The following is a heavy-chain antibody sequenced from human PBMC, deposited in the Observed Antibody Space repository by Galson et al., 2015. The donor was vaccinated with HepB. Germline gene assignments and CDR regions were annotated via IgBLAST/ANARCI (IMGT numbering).Heavy chain of an antibody. CDR3: ARDSVAVRPGWFDP. Sequence: SLRLSCAASGFTFSSYGMHWVRQAPGKGLEWVAVIWYDGSNENYGDSVKGRFTISRDNSKNTLYLRMNSLRAEDTAVYYCARDSVAVRPGWFDPWGQGTLVTVSS. CDR2: IWYDGSNE. V-gene: IGHV3-33*01. J-gene: IGHJ5*02. CDR1: GFTFSSYG. D-gene: IGHD6-6*01.